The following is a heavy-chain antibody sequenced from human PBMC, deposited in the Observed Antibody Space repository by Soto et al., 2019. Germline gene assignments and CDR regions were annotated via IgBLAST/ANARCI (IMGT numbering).Heavy chain of an antibody. V-gene: IGHV3-30*18. CDR3: AKERGRNRNFAMDV. CDR2: ISYDGSFV. CDR1: GLTFSDYG. Sequence: RLSCVVSGLTFSDYGFHWVRQAPGKGLDWVAAISYDGSFVYYADSVRGRFTISRDNSRNTLDLQMNTLRHEDTAVYYCAKERGRNRNFAMDVWGQGTSVTVSS. D-gene: IGHD1-1*01. J-gene: IGHJ6*02.